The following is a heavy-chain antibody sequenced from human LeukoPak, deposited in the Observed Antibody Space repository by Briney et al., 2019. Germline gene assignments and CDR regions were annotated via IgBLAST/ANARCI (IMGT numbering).Heavy chain of an antibody. D-gene: IGHD6-13*01. CDR2: IYPGDSDT. CDR1: GYSFTSYW. Sequence: GESLKISCKGSGYSFTSYWIGWVRQMPGKGLEWMGIIYPGDSDTRYSPSFQGQVTISTDKSITTAYLQWSSLKASDTAMYYCARGGAAAAYYFDYWGQGTLVTVSS. CDR3: ARGGAAAAYYFDY. J-gene: IGHJ4*02. V-gene: IGHV5-51*01.